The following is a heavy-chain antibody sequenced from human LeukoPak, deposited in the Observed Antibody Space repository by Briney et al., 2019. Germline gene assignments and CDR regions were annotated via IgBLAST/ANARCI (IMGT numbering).Heavy chain of an antibody. Sequence: PSETLSLTCAVYGGSFSGYYWSWIRQPPGKGLEWIGEINHSGSTNYNPSLKSRVTISVDTSKNQFSLKLSSVTAAYTAVYYCARVRIVATPRDYNWFDPWGQGTLVTVSS. CDR2: INHSGST. V-gene: IGHV4-34*01. J-gene: IGHJ5*02. CDR1: GGSFSGYY. D-gene: IGHD5-12*01. CDR3: ARVRIVATPRDYNWFDP.